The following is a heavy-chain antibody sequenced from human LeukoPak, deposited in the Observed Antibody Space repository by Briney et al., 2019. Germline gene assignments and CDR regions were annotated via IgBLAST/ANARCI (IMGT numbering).Heavy chain of an antibody. J-gene: IGHJ4*02. CDR3: ALLQGGSWPSYFDY. CDR1: GFTFSSYG. Sequence: PGGSLRLSCAASGFTFSSYGMHWVRQAPGKGLEWVAFIRYDGSNKYYADSVKGRFTISRDNSKNTLYLQMNSLRAEDTAVYYCALLQGGSWPSYFDYWGQGTLVTVSS. D-gene: IGHD3-16*01. V-gene: IGHV3-30*02. CDR2: IRYDGSNK.